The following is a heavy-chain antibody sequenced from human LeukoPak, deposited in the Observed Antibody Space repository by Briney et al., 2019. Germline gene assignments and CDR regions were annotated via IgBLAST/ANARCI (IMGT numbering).Heavy chain of an antibody. CDR3: VRHTHNPAFDP. CDR1: GGSISSSNYY. J-gene: IGHJ5*02. Sequence: SETLSLTCTVSGGSISSSNYYWAWTRPPPGKGLGWIGSVYYNANTYYNPSLKGRVTVSADMSKNQFSLKLNSLTAADTAVYYCVRHTHNPAFDPWGQGTLVTVSS. CDR2: VYYNANT. D-gene: IGHD1-14*01. V-gene: IGHV4-39*01.